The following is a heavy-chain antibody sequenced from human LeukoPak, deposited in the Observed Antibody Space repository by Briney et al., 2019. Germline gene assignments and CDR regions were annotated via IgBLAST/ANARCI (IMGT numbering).Heavy chain of an antibody. Sequence: PGGSLRLSCAASGFTFSSYSMNWVRQAPGKGVEWVSYISETSSFIYYADSVKGRFTISRDNAKNSLYLQMSSLRAEDTAVYYCARRLDCWGQGTLVTVSS. CDR3: ARRLDC. CDR2: ISETSSFI. J-gene: IGHJ4*02. CDR1: GFTFSSYS. V-gene: IGHV3-48*01.